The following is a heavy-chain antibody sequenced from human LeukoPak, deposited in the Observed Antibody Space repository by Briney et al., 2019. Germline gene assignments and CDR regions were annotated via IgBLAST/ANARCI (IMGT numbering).Heavy chain of an antibody. V-gene: IGHV3-30-3*01. CDR2: ISYDGSNK. J-gene: IGHJ6*02. CDR3: ARAIVVVPAAFYYYGMDV. CDR1: GFTFSSYA. D-gene: IGHD2-2*01. Sequence: GGSLRLSCAASGFTFSSYAMHWVRQAPGKGLEWVAVISYDGSNKYYADSVKGRFTISRDNSKNTLYLQMNSLRAEDTAVYYCARAIVVVPAAFYYYGMDVWGQGTTVTVSS.